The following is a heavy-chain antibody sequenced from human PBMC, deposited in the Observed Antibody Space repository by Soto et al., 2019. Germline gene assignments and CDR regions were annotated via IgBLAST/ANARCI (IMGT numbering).Heavy chain of an antibody. V-gene: IGHV5-51*01. CDR1: GYNFNRYW. J-gene: IGHJ3*02. CDR3: ARSPVNGTYEAFDI. Sequence: PGESLKISCKGSGYNFNRYWIGWVRQMPGKGLEWMGVIYPGDSDTRYSPSLQGQVTISADKSSSAAYLQWSSLQASDTATYYCARSPVNGTYEAFDIWGPGTMVSVS. CDR2: IYPGDSDT. D-gene: IGHD2-8*01.